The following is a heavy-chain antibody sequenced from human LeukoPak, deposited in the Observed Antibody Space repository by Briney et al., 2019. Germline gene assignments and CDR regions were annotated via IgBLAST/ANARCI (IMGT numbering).Heavy chain of an antibody. CDR2: TSYDGTAK. V-gene: IGHV3-30*04. Sequence: GGSLRLSCTASGFTFGDYAMSWFRQAPGKGLEWVAVTSYDGTAKFYADSVEGRFTVSRDNSKNTLYLQMSALRAEDTAVYYCAKAGRNYHNWLDPWGQGTLVTVSS. J-gene: IGHJ5*02. CDR3: AKAGRNYHNWLDP. D-gene: IGHD4-11*01. CDR1: GFTFGDYA.